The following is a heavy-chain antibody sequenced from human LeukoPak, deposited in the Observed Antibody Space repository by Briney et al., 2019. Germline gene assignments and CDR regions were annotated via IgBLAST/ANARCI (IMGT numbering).Heavy chain of an antibody. V-gene: IGHV4-4*02. CDR3: ARARGDRGSFDY. J-gene: IGHJ4*02. CDR1: GFIFSNFN. CDR2: ISHSGST. Sequence: GSLRLSCTASGFIFSNFNMNWVRQPPGKGLEWIAEISHSGSTNYNPSLKSRVTISVDKSKTQFSLKLSSVTAADTAVYYCARARGDRGSFDYWGQGTMVTVSS. D-gene: IGHD3-16*01.